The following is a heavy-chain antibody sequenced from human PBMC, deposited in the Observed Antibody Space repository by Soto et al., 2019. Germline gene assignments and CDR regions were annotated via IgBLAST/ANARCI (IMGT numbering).Heavy chain of an antibody. Sequence: PGGSLRLSCAASGFTFSSYDMHWVRQATGKGLEWVSAIGTAGDTYYPGSVKGRFTISRENAKNSLYLQMNSLRAGDTAVYYCARMHHYCSCCSCYRLFVYWGQGTLVSVSS. CDR3: ARMHHYCSCCSCYRLFVY. D-gene: IGHD2-15*01. J-gene: IGHJ4*02. V-gene: IGHV3-13*04. CDR1: GFTFSSYD. CDR2: IGTAGDT.